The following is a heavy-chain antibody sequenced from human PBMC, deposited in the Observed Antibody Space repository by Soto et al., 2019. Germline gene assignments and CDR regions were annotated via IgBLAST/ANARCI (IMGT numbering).Heavy chain of an antibody. Sequence: VAVISYDGSNKYYADSVKGRFTISRDNSKNTLYLQMNSLRAEDTAVYYCAKADSSSTYYYYGMDVWGQGTTVTVSS. CDR2: ISYDGSNK. V-gene: IGHV3-30*18. J-gene: IGHJ6*02. CDR3: AKADSSSTYYYYGMDV. D-gene: IGHD6-6*01.